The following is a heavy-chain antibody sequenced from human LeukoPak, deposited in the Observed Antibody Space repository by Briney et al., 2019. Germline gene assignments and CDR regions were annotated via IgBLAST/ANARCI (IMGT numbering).Heavy chain of an antibody. D-gene: IGHD2-2*02. J-gene: IGHJ4*02. CDR3: ARGESIPTMCEY. CDR2: IIPIFCTA. CDR1: GGTFSSYA. Sequence: GASVKVSCKASGGTFSSYAISWVRQAPGQGLEWMGGIIPIFCTANYAQKLQGRFTITKDKHPSTAYMELSSLRSEDTAVYYCARGESIPTMCEYWGQGTLVTVSS. V-gene: IGHV1-69*05.